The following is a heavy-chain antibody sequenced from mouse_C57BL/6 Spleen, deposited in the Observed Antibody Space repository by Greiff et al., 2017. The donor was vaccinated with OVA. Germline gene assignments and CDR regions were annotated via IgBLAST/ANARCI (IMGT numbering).Heavy chain of an antibody. CDR3: ARWGDY. CDR2: IYPGDGDT. V-gene: IGHV1-82*01. CDR1: GYAFSSSW. Sequence: VKPGASVKISCKASGYAFSSSWMNWVKQRPGKGLEWIGRIYPGDGDTNYNGKFKGKATLTADKSSSTAYMQLSSLTSEDSAVYFCARWGDYWGQGTTLTVSS. J-gene: IGHJ2*01.